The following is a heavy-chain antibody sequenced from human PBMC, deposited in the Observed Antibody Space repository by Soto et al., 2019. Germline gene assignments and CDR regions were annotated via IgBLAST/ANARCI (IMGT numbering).Heavy chain of an antibody. CDR3: ALDIRTPGPFYYASSWYLPRDS. D-gene: IGHD3-22*01. CDR2: ISYDGINK. CDR1: GFTFSSYG. Sequence: QVQLVESGGGVVQPGRSLRLSCAASGFTFSSYGMHWVRQAPGKGLEWVAVISYDGINKYYTDSVKGRFTISRDNSKNTLFVQMNSLRADDKSVYYCALDIRTPGPFYYASSWYLPRDSWGQGTLVTVSS. V-gene: IGHV3-30*03. J-gene: IGHJ4*02.